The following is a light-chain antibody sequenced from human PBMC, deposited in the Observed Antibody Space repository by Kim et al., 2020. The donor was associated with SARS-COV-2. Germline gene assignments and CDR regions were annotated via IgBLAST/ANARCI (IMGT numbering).Light chain of an antibody. CDR2: EDD. Sequence: NFMLTQPLSVSESPGKTVTISCTRSSGSIDDNYVQWYQQRPGGVPTAVIYEDDQRPPGVSDRFSGSIDNSSNSASLTISGLKTEDEADYYCQSYNRSNVVFGGGTQLTVL. CDR1: SGSIDDNY. V-gene: IGLV6-57*04. CDR3: QSYNRSNVV. J-gene: IGLJ2*01.